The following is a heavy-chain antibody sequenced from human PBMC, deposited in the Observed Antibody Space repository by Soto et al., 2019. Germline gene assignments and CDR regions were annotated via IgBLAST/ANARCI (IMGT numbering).Heavy chain of an antibody. J-gene: IGHJ6*02. CDR1: GFTFSSYW. CDR2: IKQDGSEK. CDR3: ARGGGITMVRGVYYYYYGMDV. V-gene: IGHV3-7*05. D-gene: IGHD3-10*01. Sequence: EVQLVESGGGLVQPGGSLRLSCAASGFTFSSYWMSWVRQAPGKGLEWVANIKQDGSEKYYVDSVKGRFTISRDNAKNSLYLQMNSLRAEDTAVYYCARGGGITMVRGVYYYYYGMDVWGQGTTVTVSS.